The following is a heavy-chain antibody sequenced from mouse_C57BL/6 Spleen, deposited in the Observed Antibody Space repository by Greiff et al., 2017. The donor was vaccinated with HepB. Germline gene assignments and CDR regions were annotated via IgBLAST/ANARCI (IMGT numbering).Heavy chain of an antibody. D-gene: IGHD2-4*01. CDR2: INPSNGGT. V-gene: IGHV1-53*01. CDR1: GYTFTSYW. J-gene: IGHJ4*01. CDR3: ARCEDYDDLYYAMDY. Sequence: VQLQQSGTELVKPGASVKLSCKASGYTFTSYWMHWVKQRPGQGLEWIGNINPSNGGTNYNEKFKSKATLTVDKSSSTAYMQLSSLTSEDSAVYYCARCEDYDDLYYAMDYWGQGTSVTVSS.